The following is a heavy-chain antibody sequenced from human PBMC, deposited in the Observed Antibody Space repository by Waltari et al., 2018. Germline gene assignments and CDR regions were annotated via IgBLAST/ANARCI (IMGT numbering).Heavy chain of an antibody. J-gene: IGHJ6*02. CDR1: GVNLRSYA. Sequence: QFQLVQSGAEVKKPGSSVKVSCQASGVNLRSYANSWVRPAPGQGLEWMGRIIPILGIANYAQKFQGRVTITADKSTSTAYMELSSLRSEDTAVYYCARDQCSGGSCYRTNYYYGMDVWGQGTTVTVSS. V-gene: IGHV1-69*04. CDR2: IIPILGIA. D-gene: IGHD2-15*01. CDR3: ARDQCSGGSCYRTNYYYGMDV.